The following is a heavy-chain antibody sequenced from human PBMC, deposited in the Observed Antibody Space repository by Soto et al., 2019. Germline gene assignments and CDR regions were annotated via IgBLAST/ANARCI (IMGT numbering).Heavy chain of an antibody. CDR1: GGSIRRYY. J-gene: IGHJ1*01. Sequence: SENLSLTCPGSGGSIRRYYWSWIRQPPGKGLEWIGYIYYSGSTNYNPSLKSRVTISVDTSKNQFSLKLSSVTAADTAVYYCAVSGSKEVEHWGQGTLVTVS. CDR3: AVSGSKEVEH. D-gene: IGHD1-26*01. CDR2: IYYSGST. V-gene: IGHV4-59*01.